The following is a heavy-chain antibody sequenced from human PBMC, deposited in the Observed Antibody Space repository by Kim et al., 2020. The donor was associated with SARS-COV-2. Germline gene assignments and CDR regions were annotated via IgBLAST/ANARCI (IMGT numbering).Heavy chain of an antibody. CDR2: TTRDGDGS. Sequence: GGSLRLSCSASGFTFSDYAMHWVRRAPGKGLQCVSATTRDGDGSFYADSVKDRFSIFRDNSKNTLFLQMSGLRIEDTATYYCVRYGRNNGAVHWGKGTMVSVSS. CDR3: VRYGRNNGAVH. D-gene: IGHD2-15*01. CDR1: GFTFSDYA. V-gene: IGHV3-64D*06. J-gene: IGHJ4*02.